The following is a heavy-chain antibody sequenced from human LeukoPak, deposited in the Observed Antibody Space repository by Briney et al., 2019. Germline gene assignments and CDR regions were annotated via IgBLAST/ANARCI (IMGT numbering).Heavy chain of an antibody. CDR2: TYYRSTWYN. CDR1: GDSVSSNIAA. Sequence: SQTFSLTCAISGDSVSSNIAAWNWIRQSPSRGLEWLGRTYYRSTWYNDYAVSVRGRITVNPDTSKNQFSLHLNSVTPEDTAVYYCARRLTQYDCFDPWGQGILVTVSS. CDR3: ARRLTQYDCFDP. J-gene: IGHJ5*02. V-gene: IGHV6-1*01. D-gene: IGHD2-2*01.